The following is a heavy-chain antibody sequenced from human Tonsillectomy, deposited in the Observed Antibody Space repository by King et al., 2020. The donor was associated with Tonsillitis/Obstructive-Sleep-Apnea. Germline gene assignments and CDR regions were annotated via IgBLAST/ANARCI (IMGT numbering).Heavy chain of an antibody. D-gene: IGHD3-22*01. V-gene: IGHV4-31*03. CDR2: IYNSGST. CDR1: GGSISSGGYY. J-gene: IGHJ4*02. CDR3: ARGVHDRSGYYVPVEY. Sequence: QVQLQESGPGLVKPSQTLSLTCTVSGGSISSGGYYWRWIRQHPGKGLEWIGYIYNSGSTYYNPSLKSRVTISVDTSKNQFSLKLSSVTAADTAVYYCARGVHDRSGYYVPVEYWGQGTLVTVSS.